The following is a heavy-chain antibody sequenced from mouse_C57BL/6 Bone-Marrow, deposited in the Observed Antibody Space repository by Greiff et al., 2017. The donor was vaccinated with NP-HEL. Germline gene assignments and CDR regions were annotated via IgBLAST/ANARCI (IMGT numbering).Heavy chain of an antibody. CDR2: IRNKANGYTT. V-gene: IGHV7-3*01. J-gene: IGHJ4*01. CDR3: ARYPVYDYDGGYAMDY. Sequence: EVKLQESGGGLVQPGGSLSLSCAASGFTFTDYYMSWVRQPPGKALEWLGFIRNKANGYTTEYSASVKGRFTISRDNSQSILYLQMNALRAEDSATYYCARYPVYDYDGGYAMDYWGQGTSVTVSS. CDR1: GFTFTDYY. D-gene: IGHD2-4*01.